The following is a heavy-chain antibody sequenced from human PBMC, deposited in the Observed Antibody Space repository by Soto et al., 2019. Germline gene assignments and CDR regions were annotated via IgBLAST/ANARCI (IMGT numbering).Heavy chain of an antibody. D-gene: IGHD6-13*01. CDR2: MSHDESNK. CDR1: GFTFSNYG. Sequence: QVQLVESGGGVVQPGRSLRLSCAASGFTFSNYGMHWVRQAPGKGLEWVAVMSHDESNKYYVDSVKGRLTISRDNSKNTLYLQMNSLILEDTAVYYCAKDAPPKQQLEGRIDYWGQGTLVTVSS. J-gene: IGHJ4*02. V-gene: IGHV3-30*18. CDR3: AKDAPPKQQLEGRIDY.